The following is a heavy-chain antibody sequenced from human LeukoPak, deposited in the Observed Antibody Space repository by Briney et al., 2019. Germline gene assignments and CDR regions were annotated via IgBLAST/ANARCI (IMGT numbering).Heavy chain of an antibody. Sequence: PGGCLRLSCAASGFTFNDHYMNWVRQAPGKGLEWISYISGSSTTYYADSVKGRFTISRDNAKNSLYLQMNSLRVEDTAVYYCASQPIFESSGYPLFGYWGQGTLVTVSS. CDR1: GFTFNDHY. V-gene: IGHV3-69-1*01. CDR3: ASQPIFESSGYPLFGY. D-gene: IGHD3-22*01. CDR2: ISGSSTT. J-gene: IGHJ4*02.